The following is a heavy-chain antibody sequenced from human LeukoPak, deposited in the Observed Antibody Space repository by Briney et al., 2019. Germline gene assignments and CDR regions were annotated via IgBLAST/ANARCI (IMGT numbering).Heavy chain of an antibody. D-gene: IGHD1-14*01. CDR1: GGSISSVNW. CDR2: SHHSGTT. J-gene: IGHJ6*02. Sequence: TSETLSLTCAVSGGSISSVNWWSWVRQPPGKGLEWIGESHHSGTTNYNPSLKSRVTISVDRSKNQLSLKLTSVTAADTAMYYCARHTGYGMDVWGQGTTVTVSS. V-gene: IGHV4-4*02. CDR3: ARHTGYGMDV.